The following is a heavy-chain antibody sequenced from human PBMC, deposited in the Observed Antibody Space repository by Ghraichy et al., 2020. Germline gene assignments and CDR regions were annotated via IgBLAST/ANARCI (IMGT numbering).Heavy chain of an antibody. D-gene: IGHD6-19*01. CDR1: GYTFTSYG. J-gene: IGHJ6*02. CDR2: INAYSDNT. CDR3: ARLAVAVPYAMDV. V-gene: IGHV1-18*01. Sequence: ASVKVSCKASGYTFTSYGISWVRQAPGQGLEWIGWINAYSDNTDVAQKLQGRVTMTTDTSTGTAYMELRSLGSDDTAVYYCARLAVAVPYAMDVWGQGTTVTVSS.